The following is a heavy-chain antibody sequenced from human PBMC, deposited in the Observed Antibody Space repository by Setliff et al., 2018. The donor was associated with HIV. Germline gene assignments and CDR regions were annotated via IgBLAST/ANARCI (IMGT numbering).Heavy chain of an antibody. Sequence: PSETLSLTCTVSGGSISSGSYYWSWIRQPAGKGLQWIGRIYTSGSTNYNPSLKSRVTISVDTSKNQFSLKLNSVTAADTAVYHCARIIMPRGGAFDIWGQGTMVTVSS. V-gene: IGHV4-61*02. J-gene: IGHJ3*02. CDR1: GGSISSGSYY. CDR2: IYTSGST. CDR3: ARIIMPRGGAFDI. D-gene: IGHD3-10*01.